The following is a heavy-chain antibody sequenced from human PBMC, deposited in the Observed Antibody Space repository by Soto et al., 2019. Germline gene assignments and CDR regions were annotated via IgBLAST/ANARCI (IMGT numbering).Heavy chain of an antibody. CDR3: ARDNSRITMIVAPDY. D-gene: IGHD3-22*01. V-gene: IGHV3-13*04. CDR1: VFSFSSYD. J-gene: IGHJ4*02. Sequence: PGGSLRLACSASVFSFSSYDVHWVRQRTGKGLEWVSAIGTTGDTYYAGSVKGRFTISRENAKNTLYLQMNSLRAEDTAVYYCARDNSRITMIVAPDYWGQGTLVTVSS. CDR2: IGTTGDT.